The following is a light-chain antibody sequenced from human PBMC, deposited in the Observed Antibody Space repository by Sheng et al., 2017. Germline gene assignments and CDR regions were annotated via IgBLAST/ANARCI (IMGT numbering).Light chain of an antibody. CDR1: QSVSSSY. V-gene: IGKV3D-20*02. CDR3: QQRNQWPLT. CDR2: GAS. Sequence: EIVLTQSPGTLSLSPGERATLSCRASQSVSSSYLAWYQQKPGQAPRLLIYGASSRATGIPDRFSGSGSGTDFTLTISRLEPEDFAVYFCQQRNQWPLTFGGGTKVEI. J-gene: IGKJ4*01.